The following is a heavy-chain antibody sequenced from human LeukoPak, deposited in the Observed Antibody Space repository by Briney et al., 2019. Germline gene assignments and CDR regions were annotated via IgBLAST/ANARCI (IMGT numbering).Heavy chain of an antibody. V-gene: IGHV3-21*01. J-gene: IGHJ6*03. D-gene: IGHD3-9*01. CDR3: ARGYKFDILTGYYYYYYMDV. CDR1: GFTFSTYT. Sequence: GGSLRLSCAASGFTFSTYTMNWVRQAPGKGLEWVSSISSSSNYIHYADSLKGRFTISRDNAKSSLYLQMNSLRAEDTAVYYCARGYKFDILTGYYYYYYMDVWGKGTTVTISS. CDR2: ISSSSNYI.